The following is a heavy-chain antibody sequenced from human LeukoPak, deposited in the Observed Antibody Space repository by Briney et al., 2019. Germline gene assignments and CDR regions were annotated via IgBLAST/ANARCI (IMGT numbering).Heavy chain of an antibody. CDR1: GFTFSSYW. CDR2: INGDGSST. CDR3: VRGYSSGYRLDY. J-gene: IGHJ4*02. V-gene: IGHV3-74*01. Sequence: GGSLRLSCAASGFTFSSYWMHWVRQDPVKGPLWVSRINGDGSSTDYADSEKGRFTISRDNAKNTVYLQMNSLKAEDTAVYYCVRGYSSGYRLDYWGQGTLVTVSS. D-gene: IGHD3-22*01.